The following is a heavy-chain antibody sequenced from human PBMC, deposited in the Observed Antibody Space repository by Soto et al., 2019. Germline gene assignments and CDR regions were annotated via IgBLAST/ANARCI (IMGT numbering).Heavy chain of an antibody. CDR1: VYSFTNYW. V-gene: IGHV5-10-1*01. CDR3: ARADFYTDYGGNSGWNPKRRNYYYGMDV. D-gene: IGHD4-17*01. J-gene: IGHJ6*02. CDR2: IAPIDSYT. Sequence: AASLKISCKGAVYSFTNYWITWLRQMAGKGQEWMGMIAPIDSYTNSSPSSQGHVTISADKSISTAYLQWSSLKASDTAMYYCARADFYTDYGGNSGWNPKRRNYYYGMDVWGQGTTVTVSS.